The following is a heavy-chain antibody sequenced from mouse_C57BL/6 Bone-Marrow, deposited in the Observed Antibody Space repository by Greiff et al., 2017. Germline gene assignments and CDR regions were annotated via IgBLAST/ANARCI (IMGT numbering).Heavy chain of an antibody. D-gene: IGHD1-1*01. CDR1: GYSITSGYY. Sequence: ESGPGLVKPSQSLSLTCSVTGYSITSGYYWNWIRQFPGNKLEWMGYISYDGSNNYNPSLKNRISITRDPSKNQFFLKLNSVTTEDTATYYCARHYGSSWFAYWGQGTLVTVSA. J-gene: IGHJ3*01. CDR3: ARHYGSSWFAY. V-gene: IGHV3-6*01. CDR2: ISYDGSN.